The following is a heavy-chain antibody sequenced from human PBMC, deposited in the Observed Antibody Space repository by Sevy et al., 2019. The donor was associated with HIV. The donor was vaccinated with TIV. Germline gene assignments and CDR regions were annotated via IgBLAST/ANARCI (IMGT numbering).Heavy chain of an antibody. V-gene: IGHV1-24*01. J-gene: IGHJ4*02. CDR1: GYTLTQLS. Sequence: ASVKFSCKVSGYTLTQLSMHWVRQAPGKGLEWMGSFDPEDGETLYAQKFQGRDTMTEDTSTDTAYMELSSLRSEDTAIYYCATTKDYYESSGSPFDYWGQGTLVTVSS. CDR2: FDPEDGET. D-gene: IGHD3-22*01. CDR3: ATTKDYYESSGSPFDY.